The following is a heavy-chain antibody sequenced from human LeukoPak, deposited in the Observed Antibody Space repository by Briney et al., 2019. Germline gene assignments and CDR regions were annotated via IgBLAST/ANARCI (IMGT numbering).Heavy chain of an antibody. D-gene: IGHD2-8*01. V-gene: IGHV3-7*03. CDR2: IYQDGSKE. Sequence: GGSLTLSCAASGFMFSNYWMNWVRQAPGRGLEWVANIYQDGSKENYVDSVKGRFTISRDNAKSSLYLQMNSLRAEDTAVYYCACTNTLDVWGKGATVTVSS. CDR3: ACTNTLDV. J-gene: IGHJ6*04. CDR1: GFMFSNYW.